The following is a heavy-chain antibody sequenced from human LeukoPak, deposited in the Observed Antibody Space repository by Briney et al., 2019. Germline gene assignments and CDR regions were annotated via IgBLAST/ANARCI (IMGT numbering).Heavy chain of an antibody. D-gene: IGHD7-27*01. CDR2: ISSSSSYI. J-gene: IGHJ6*03. V-gene: IGHV3-21*01. CDR1: GFTFSSYG. Sequence: PGGSLRLSCAASGFTFSSYGMYWVRQAPGKGLEWVSSISSSSSYIYYADSVKGRFTISRDNAKNSLYLQMNSLRAEDTAVYYCARVSNWGGPSLVIVYYMDVWGKGTTVTVSS. CDR3: ARVSNWGGPSLVIVYYMDV.